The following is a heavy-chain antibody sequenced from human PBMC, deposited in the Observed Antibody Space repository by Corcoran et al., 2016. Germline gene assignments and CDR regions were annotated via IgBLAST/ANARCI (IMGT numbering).Heavy chain of an antibody. D-gene: IGHD3-10*01. CDR2: IYYSGST. Sequence: QVQLQESGPGLVKPSETLSLTCTVSGGSISSYYWSWIRQPPGKGLEWIGYIYYSGSTNYNPSLKSRVTISVDTSKNQCSLKLSSVTASETAVYDCSREGVSGMDVWGQGTTVTVSS. CDR1: GGSISSYY. J-gene: IGHJ6*02. V-gene: IGHV4-59*01. CDR3: SREGVSGMDV.